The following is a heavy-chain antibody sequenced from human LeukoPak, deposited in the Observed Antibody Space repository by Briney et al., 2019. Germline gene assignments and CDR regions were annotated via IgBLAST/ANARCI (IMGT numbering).Heavy chain of an antibody. CDR1: GYSISSGYY. CDR2: IYHSGST. CDR3: ARNRYYGSGSYSQSNWFDP. Sequence: PSETLSLTCAVSGYSISSGYYWGWIRQPPGKGLEWIGSIYHSGSTYYNPSLKSRATISVDTSKNQFSLKLSSVTAADTAVYYCARNRYYGSGSYSQSNWFDPWGQGTLVTVSS. J-gene: IGHJ5*02. V-gene: IGHV4-38-2*01. D-gene: IGHD3-10*01.